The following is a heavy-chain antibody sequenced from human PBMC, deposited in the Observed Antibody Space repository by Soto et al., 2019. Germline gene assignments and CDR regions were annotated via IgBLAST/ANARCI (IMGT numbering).Heavy chain of an antibody. CDR3: ARCPRRDYYGMDV. CDR2: IYYSGST. J-gene: IGHJ6*02. Sequence: HVQLQESGPGLVKPSETLSLTFTVSGGSISSYYWSWIRQPPGKGLEWIGYIYYSGSTNYNPSLKSRVTISVDTPKNQCSLTLSSVTAADTAVYYCARCPRRDYYGMDVWGQGTTVTVSS. V-gene: IGHV4-59*01. D-gene: IGHD6-6*01. CDR1: GGSISSYY.